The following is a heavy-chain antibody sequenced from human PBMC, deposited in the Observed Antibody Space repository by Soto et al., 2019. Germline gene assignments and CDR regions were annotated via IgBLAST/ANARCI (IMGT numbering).Heavy chain of an antibody. CDR1: GYIFTSYG. V-gene: IGHV1-18*01. D-gene: IGHD3-10*01. Sequence: QVQLVQSGAEVKKPGASVKVSCKASGYIFTSYGITWVRQAPGQGLEWMGWMSTYNGNTNYVQKLHDRVTMTTDTSTSTGYMALRSLRSEDTAVYYCAGGTGDSWGQGTLVTVSS. J-gene: IGHJ5*02. CDR3: AGGTGDS. CDR2: MSTYNGNT.